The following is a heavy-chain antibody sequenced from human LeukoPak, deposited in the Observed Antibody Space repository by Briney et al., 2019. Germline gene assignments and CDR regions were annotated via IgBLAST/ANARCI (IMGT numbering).Heavy chain of an antibody. Sequence: GGSLRLSCAAPGFTFSSYSMNWVRQAPGTGLEWVSSISSSSSYIYYASSVKGRFTISRDNAKNSLYLQMNSLRAEDTAVYYCASEAYSSSWYQGWGQGTLVTVSS. CDR2: ISSSSSYI. CDR3: ASEAYSSSWYQG. D-gene: IGHD6-13*01. CDR1: GFTFSSYS. V-gene: IGHV3-21*01. J-gene: IGHJ4*02.